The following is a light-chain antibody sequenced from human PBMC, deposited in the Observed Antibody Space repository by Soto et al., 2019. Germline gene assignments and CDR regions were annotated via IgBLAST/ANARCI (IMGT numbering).Light chain of an antibody. V-gene: IGKV3D-15*01. J-gene: IGKJ5*01. CDR3: QPYGSSR. CDR2: GAS. Sequence: EIVMTQSPATLSVSPGERVTLSCRASQSVSSTIAWYQQKPGHAPRRLIYGASNRGTGIPVMLRGGGSGIECTLTISSMPSEDFAVDYCQPYGSSRFGQGTRLEIK. CDR1: QSVSST.